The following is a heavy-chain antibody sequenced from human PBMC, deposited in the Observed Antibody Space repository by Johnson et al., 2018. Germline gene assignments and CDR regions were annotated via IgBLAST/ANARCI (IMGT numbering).Heavy chain of an antibody. V-gene: IGHV3-30*03. J-gene: IGHJ3*02. CDR3: ASLSAGAFDI. D-gene: IGHD1-26*01. CDR1: GFTFSSYG. Sequence: QVQLVQSGGGVVQPGRSLRLSCAASGFTFSSYGMHWVRQAPGKGLEWVAVISYDGSNKYYADSVKGRFPISRDNSKNTLYLQMNSLGAEETAVYYCASLSAGAFDIWGEGTMVTVSS. CDR2: ISYDGSNK.